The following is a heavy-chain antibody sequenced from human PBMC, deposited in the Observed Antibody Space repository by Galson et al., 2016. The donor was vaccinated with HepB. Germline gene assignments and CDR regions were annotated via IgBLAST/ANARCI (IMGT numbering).Heavy chain of an antibody. J-gene: IGHJ4*02. CDR2: INTYTGNP. D-gene: IGHD4-17*01. CDR1: GYTVSTSA. CDR3: ARGSYGDYGAYYFDY. Sequence: SVKVSCKASGYTVSTSAMNWVRQAPGQGLEWMGCINTYTGNPTYAQGFTGRFVFSLDTSVSTAYLQISSLKADDTAVYYCARGSYGDYGAYYFDYWGQGTLVTVSS. V-gene: IGHV7-4-1*02.